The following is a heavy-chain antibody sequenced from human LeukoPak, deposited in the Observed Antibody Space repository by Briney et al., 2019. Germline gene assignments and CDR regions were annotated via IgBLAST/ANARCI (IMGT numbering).Heavy chain of an antibody. CDR3: ARPQPVYSNQLHGGFGY. CDR2: INTDGSST. V-gene: IGHV3-74*01. D-gene: IGHD4-11*01. CDR1: GFTFSSYW. J-gene: IGHJ4*02. Sequence: GGSLRLPCAASGFTFSSYWMHWVRQAPGKGLVWVSRINTDGSSTSYADSVKGRFTISRDNSKNTLYLQMNSLRAEDTAVYYCARPQPVYSNQLHGGFGYWGQGTLVTVSS.